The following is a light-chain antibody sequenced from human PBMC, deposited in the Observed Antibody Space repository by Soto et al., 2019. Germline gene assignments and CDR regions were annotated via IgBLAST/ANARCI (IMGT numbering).Light chain of an antibody. CDR3: QQYNNWPPFS. V-gene: IGKV3-15*01. J-gene: IGKJ3*01. CDR1: QSVSRS. CDR2: GAS. Sequence: EIVMTQSPATLSVSPGERVTLSCRASQSVSRSLAWYQQKPGQAPRLLIYGASTRATGIPARFSGSGSGTEFTLTISSLQSEDFAVYYCQQYNNWPPFSFGPGTKVAIK.